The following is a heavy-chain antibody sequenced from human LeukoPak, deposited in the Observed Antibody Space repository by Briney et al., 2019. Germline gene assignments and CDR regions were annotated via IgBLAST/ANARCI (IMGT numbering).Heavy chain of an antibody. Sequence: PGGSLRLSCTVSGFTVSSNSMSWVRQAPGKGLEWVSFIYSDNTHYSDSVKGRFTISRDNSKNTLYLQMNSLRAEDTAVYYCAKDYSNYVDFPGYWGQGTLVTVSS. CDR1: GFTVSSNS. J-gene: IGHJ4*02. CDR2: IYSDNT. D-gene: IGHD4-11*01. V-gene: IGHV3-53*01. CDR3: AKDYSNYVDFPGY.